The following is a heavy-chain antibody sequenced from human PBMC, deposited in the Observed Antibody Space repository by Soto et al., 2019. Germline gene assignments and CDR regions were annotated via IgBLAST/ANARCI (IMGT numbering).Heavy chain of an antibody. CDR3: AKGGSSSWLYGVDV. Sequence: QVQLVESGGGVVQPGRSLRLSCAASGFTFSSYGMHWVRQTPGKGLEWVAVILYDGSNKHYADSVKGRFTISRDNSKNKLYLQMNSLRTDDTAVYYCAKGGSSSWLYGVDVWGQGTTVTVS. J-gene: IGHJ6*02. CDR2: ILYDGSNK. D-gene: IGHD6-13*01. CDR1: GFTFSSYG. V-gene: IGHV3-30*18.